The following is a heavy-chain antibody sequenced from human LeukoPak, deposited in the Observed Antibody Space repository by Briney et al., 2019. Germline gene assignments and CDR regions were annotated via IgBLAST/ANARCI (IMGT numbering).Heavy chain of an antibody. V-gene: IGHV4-61*02. CDR1: GGSISSGSYY. CDR3: ARTGGNWNDVGAFDI. CDR2: IYTSGST. D-gene: IGHD1-20*01. J-gene: IGHJ3*02. Sequence: PSQTLSLTCTVSGGSISSGSYYWSWIRQPAGKGLEWIGRIYTSGSTNYNPSLKSRVTISVDTSKNQFSLKLSSVTAADTAVYYCARTGGNWNDVGAFDIWGQGTMVTVSS.